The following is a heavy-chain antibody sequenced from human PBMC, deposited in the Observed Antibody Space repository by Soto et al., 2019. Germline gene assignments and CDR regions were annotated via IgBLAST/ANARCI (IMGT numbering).Heavy chain of an antibody. V-gene: IGHV4-30-2*01. CDR3: ARAGDSSGPVALGY. J-gene: IGHJ4*02. CDR2: IYHSGST. Sequence: SETLSLTCAVSGGSISSGGSSWSWIRQPPGKGLEWIGYIYHSGSTYYNPSLKSRVNISVDRSKNQFSLKLSSVTAADTAVYYCARAGDSSGPVALGYWGQGTLVTVS. D-gene: IGHD3-22*01. CDR1: GGSISSGGSS.